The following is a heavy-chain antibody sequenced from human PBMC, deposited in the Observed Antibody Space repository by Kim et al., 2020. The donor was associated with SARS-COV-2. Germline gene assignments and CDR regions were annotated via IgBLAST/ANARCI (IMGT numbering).Heavy chain of an antibody. Sequence: ASVKVSCKASGYTFTSYSMHWVRQAPGQRLEWMGWINAGSGSTKYSQKFQGRVTITRDTSASTAYMELSRLRSEDTAVYYCARPHAVTSNLDGMDVWGQGTTVTVSS. CDR2: INAGSGST. D-gene: IGHD4-17*01. CDR1: GYTFTSYS. V-gene: IGHV1-3*01. CDR3: ARPHAVTSNLDGMDV. J-gene: IGHJ6*02.